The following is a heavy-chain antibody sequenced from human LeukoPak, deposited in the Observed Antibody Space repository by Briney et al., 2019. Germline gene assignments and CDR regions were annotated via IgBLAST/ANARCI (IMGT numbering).Heavy chain of an antibody. Sequence: GASXXXSXXXSXXTXXSXDIXXVRXATGQGLEWMGWMNPNSGNTGYAQKFQGRVTMTRNTSISTAYMELSSLRSEDTAVYYCARVILSSSWITEYFQHWGQGTQVTVSS. J-gene: IGHJ1*01. CDR2: MNPNSGNT. D-gene: IGHD6-13*01. CDR1: XXTXXSXD. CDR3: ARVILSSSWITEYFQH. V-gene: IGHV1-8*01.